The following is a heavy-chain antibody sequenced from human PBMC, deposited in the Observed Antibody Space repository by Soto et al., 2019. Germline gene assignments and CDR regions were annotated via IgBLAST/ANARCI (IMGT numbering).Heavy chain of an antibody. CDR2: ISSSSSYI. CDR1: GLPLGAFA. V-gene: IGHV3-21*01. Sequence: EVQLVESGGGLVKPGGPLRLSVAASGLPLGAFARNWFGQLPGRGLDGVPSISSSSSYIYYADSVKGRFTISRDNAKNSLYLQMNSLRAEDTAVYYCARDSRTGDRYYYYYGMDVWGQGTTVTVSS. CDR3: ARDSRTGDRYYYYYGMDV. D-gene: IGHD7-27*01. J-gene: IGHJ6*02.